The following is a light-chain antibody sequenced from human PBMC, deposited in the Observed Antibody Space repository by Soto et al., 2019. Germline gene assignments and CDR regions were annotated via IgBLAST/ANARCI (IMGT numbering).Light chain of an antibody. CDR3: TSCITANTRCV. J-gene: IGLJ1*01. Sequence: QSALTQPASVSGSPGQSITISCTGTSSDIGRYNYVSWFQQHPGKVPKLVIFEVNYRPSGVSDRFSGSKSGNTASLTTTGLQAEDEADYYCTSCITANTRCVFGSGTKLTVL. CDR2: EVN. V-gene: IGLV2-14*01. CDR1: SSDIGRYNY.